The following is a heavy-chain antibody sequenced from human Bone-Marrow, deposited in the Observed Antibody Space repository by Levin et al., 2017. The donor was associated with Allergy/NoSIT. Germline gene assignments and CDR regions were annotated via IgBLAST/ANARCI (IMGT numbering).Heavy chain of an antibody. CDR2: IYPGDSDT. CDR1: GYSFTSYW. Sequence: KVSCKGSGYSFTSYWIGWVRQMPGKGLEWMGIIYPGDSDTRYSPSFQGQVTISADKSISTAYLQWSSLKASDTAMYYCARQSFYDSSGFHVDYWGQGTLVTVSS. V-gene: IGHV5-51*01. D-gene: IGHD3-22*01. J-gene: IGHJ4*02. CDR3: ARQSFYDSSGFHVDY.